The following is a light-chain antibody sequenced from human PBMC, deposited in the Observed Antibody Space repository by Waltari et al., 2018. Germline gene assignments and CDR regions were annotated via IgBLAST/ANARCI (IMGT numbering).Light chain of an antibody. CDR2: YDS. CDR1: NIGSKN. Sequence: SYGVTQPRSVSVSPGQTARITCGGDNIGSKNVYWYQQKPQQAPALVIFYDSDRPSVIPERFSGSNSGSTATLTISGVDAGDEADYYCQVWDSSSAYIFGTGTRLTVL. J-gene: IGLJ1*01. V-gene: IGLV3-21*01. CDR3: QVWDSSSAYI.